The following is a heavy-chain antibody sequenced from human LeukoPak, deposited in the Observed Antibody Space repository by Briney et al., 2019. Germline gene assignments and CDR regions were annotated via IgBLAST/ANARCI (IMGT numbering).Heavy chain of an antibody. J-gene: IGHJ4*02. V-gene: IGHV4-59*01. Sequence: NTSETLSLTCTVSGASISSYYWSWIRQPPGKGLEWIGYIYYSGSTNYNPSLKSRVTISVDTSKNQFSLKLSSVTPADTAVYYCARGAVLDYWGQGTLVTVSS. D-gene: IGHD6-19*01. CDR2: IYYSGST. CDR3: ARGAVLDY. CDR1: GASISSYY.